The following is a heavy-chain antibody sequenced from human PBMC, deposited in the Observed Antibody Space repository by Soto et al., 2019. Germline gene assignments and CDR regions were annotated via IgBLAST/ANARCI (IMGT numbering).Heavy chain of an antibody. J-gene: IGHJ6*02. CDR2: IIPIFGIA. V-gene: IGHV1-69*08. Sequence: QVQLVQSGAEVKKPGSSVKVSCKASGGTFSRYSIIWVRQAPGHGLEWIGRIIPIFGIASYAQKFQGRVTITADESTSTAYMELSSLRSDDTAVYYCAREDRDRETVLVPAAIDGMDVWGQGTTVTVSS. CDR1: GGTFSRYS. D-gene: IGHD2-2*01. CDR3: AREDRDRETVLVPAAIDGMDV.